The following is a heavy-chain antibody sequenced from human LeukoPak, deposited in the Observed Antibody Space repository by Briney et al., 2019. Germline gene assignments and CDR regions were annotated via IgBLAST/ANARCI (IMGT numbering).Heavy chain of an antibody. CDR1: GGSISSYY. CDR2: IYYSGST. V-gene: IGHV4-59*01. J-gene: IGHJ5*02. Sequence: SETLSLTCTVSGGSISSYYWSWIRQPPGKGLEWIGYIYYSGSTNYNPSLKSRVTISVDTSKNQFSLKLSSVTAAGTAVYYCARAMGSITMVRGVLKGFDPWGQGTLVTVSS. D-gene: IGHD3-10*01. CDR3: ARAMGSITMVRGVLKGFDP.